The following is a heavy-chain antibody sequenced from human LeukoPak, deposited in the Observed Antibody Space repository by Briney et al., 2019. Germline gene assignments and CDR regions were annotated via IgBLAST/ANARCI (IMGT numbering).Heavy chain of an antibody. V-gene: IGHV3-23*01. Sequence: PGGSLRLSCAASGFTFSNYAMNWVRQTPGKGLEWVSGISGSAYSTYYADSLKGRFTISRDNSNSTLYLQMNSLRAEDTALYYCVKNYDDYEDVLDYWGQGTLVTVSS. CDR1: GFTFSNYA. CDR2: ISGSAYST. CDR3: VKNYDDYEDVLDY. D-gene: IGHD4-17*01. J-gene: IGHJ4*02.